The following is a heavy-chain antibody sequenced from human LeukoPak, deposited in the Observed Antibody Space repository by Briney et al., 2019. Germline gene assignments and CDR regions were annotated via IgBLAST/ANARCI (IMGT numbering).Heavy chain of an antibody. Sequence: SETLSLTCTVSGGSISGYYWSWIRQPPGKGLEWIGCINYSGITNYNPSLKSRVTISVDTSKNQFSLRLNSVTAADTAVYYCARHSYDSSGYYHHDYWGQGTLVTVSS. J-gene: IGHJ4*02. CDR1: GGSISGYY. CDR3: ARHSYDSSGYYHHDY. D-gene: IGHD3-22*01. V-gene: IGHV4-59*08. CDR2: INYSGIT.